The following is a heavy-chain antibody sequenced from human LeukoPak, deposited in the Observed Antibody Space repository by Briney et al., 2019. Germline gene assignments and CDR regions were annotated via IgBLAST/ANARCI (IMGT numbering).Heavy chain of an antibody. D-gene: IGHD4-17*01. CDR3: SRDDYGEYAGFDY. CDR1: GFTFSSYS. J-gene: IGHJ4*02. CDR2: ISSSSSYI. V-gene: IGHV3-21*01. Sequence: GGSLRLSCAASGFTFSSYSMNWVRQAPGKGLEWVSSISSSSSYIYYADSVKGRFSIARDNAKHSLYLQMNSLRAEDTAVYYCSRDDYGEYAGFDYWGQGTLVTVSS.